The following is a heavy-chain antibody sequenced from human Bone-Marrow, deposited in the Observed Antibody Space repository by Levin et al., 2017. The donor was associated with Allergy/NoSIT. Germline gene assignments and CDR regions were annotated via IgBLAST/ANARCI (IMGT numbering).Heavy chain of an antibody. CDR1: GFTFSSCG. Sequence: GESLKISCAASGFTFSSCGMHWVRQAPGKGLEWVAVISYDGSNKYYADSVKGRFTISRDNSKSTVYLQLNSLRAEDTAVYYCAKDSSSGYSYAPAWGQGTLVTVSS. J-gene: IGHJ5*02. CDR3: AKDSSSGYSYAPA. CDR2: ISYDGSNK. V-gene: IGHV3-30*18. D-gene: IGHD3-16*01.